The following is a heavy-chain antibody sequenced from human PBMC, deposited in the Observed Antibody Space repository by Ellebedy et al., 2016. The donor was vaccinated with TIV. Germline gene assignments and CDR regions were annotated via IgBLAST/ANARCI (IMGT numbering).Heavy chain of an antibody. CDR1: GFTFSIYG. CDR2: IWSDGSNQ. CDR3: ARDFVTESSWYYLDN. V-gene: IGHV3-33*08. D-gene: IGHD6-13*01. Sequence: GGSLRLXXAASGFTFSIYGMHWVRQAPGKGLEWVAVIWSDGSNQNYADSVKGRFTISRDNAKNTLYLQMNSLRAEDTAVYYCARDFVTESSWYYLDNWGLGTLVTVSS. J-gene: IGHJ4*02.